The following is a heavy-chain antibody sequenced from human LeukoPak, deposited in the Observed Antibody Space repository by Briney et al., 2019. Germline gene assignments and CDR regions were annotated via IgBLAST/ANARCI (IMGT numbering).Heavy chain of an antibody. CDR3: ARDNNGWPPKLYSMDV. V-gene: IGHV4-4*07. D-gene: IGHD6-19*01. J-gene: IGHJ6*01. CDR2: MYAGGNT. CDR1: AVSINLYY. Sequence: SETLSLTCAVSAVSINLYYWNWVRQPGGKGLEWIGRMYAGGNTNYNPSLMSRVTMSVDTSKNLFFLSLDSVSAADTAVYFCARDNNGWPPKLYSMDVWGEGTTVTAYS.